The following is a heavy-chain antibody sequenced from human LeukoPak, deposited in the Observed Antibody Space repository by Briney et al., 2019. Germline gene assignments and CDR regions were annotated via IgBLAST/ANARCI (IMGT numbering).Heavy chain of an antibody. CDR1: GYTFTSYG. Sequence: VSVKVSCKASGYTFTSYGISWVRQAPGQGLEWMGWISAYNGNTNYAQKLQGRVTMTTDTSTSTAYMELRSLRSDDTAVYYCARAASFEYSSSDDAFDIWGQGTMVTVSS. J-gene: IGHJ3*02. CDR3: ARAASFEYSSSDDAFDI. D-gene: IGHD6-6*01. V-gene: IGHV1-18*01. CDR2: ISAYNGNT.